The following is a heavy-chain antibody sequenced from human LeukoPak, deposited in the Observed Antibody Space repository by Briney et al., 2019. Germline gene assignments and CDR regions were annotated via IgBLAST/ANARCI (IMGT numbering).Heavy chain of an antibody. V-gene: IGHV4-61*02. CDR1: GGSISSGSYY. Sequence: PSETLSLTCTVSGGSISSGSYYWSWIRQPAGKGLEWIGRIYTSGSTNYNPSLKSRVTISVDTSKNQFSLKLSSVTAADTAVYYCAARGESGSPLGPYYYYYGMDVWGQGTTVTVSS. J-gene: IGHJ6*02. CDR3: AARGESGSPLGPYYYYYGMDV. D-gene: IGHD1-26*01. CDR2: IYTSGST.